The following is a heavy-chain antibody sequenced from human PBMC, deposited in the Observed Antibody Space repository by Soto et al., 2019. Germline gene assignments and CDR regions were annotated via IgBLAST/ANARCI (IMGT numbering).Heavy chain of an antibody. D-gene: IGHD3-10*01. CDR3: ARTGYYGSGSYFVY. CDR1: GGSISNYY. V-gene: IGHV4-59*01. CDR2: IYYSGST. J-gene: IGHJ4*02. Sequence: SETLSLTYTVAGGSISNYYWSWIRQPPGKGLEWIGYIYYSGSTNYNPSLKSRVTISVDTSKNQFSLKLSSVTAADTAVYYCARTGYYGSGSYFVYWGQGTLVTVSS.